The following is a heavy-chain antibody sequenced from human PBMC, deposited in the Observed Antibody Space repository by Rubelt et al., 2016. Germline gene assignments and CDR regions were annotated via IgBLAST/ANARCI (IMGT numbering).Heavy chain of an antibody. V-gene: IGHV1-18*04. CDR1: GYTFSTYG. CDR3: ASAVGYQNQGNFQH. J-gene: IGHJ1*01. D-gene: IGHD3-16*02. Sequence: QVQLVQSGAEVKKPGASVKVSCKASGYTFSTYGISWVRQAPGQGLEGMGWISAYNGKTDYAHRVQGRFTLTTETSTSTAYMELRSLRSDDTAVYYCASAVGYQNQGNFQHWGQGTLSPSPQ. CDR2: ISAYNGKT.